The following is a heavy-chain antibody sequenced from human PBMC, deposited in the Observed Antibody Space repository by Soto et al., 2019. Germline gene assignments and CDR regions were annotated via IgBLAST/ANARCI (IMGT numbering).Heavy chain of an antibody. J-gene: IGHJ4*02. CDR3: ARDYGHDCSGGNCYFYF. D-gene: IGHD2-15*01. CDR2: IIPLFGTA. Sequence: QVQLVQSGAEVKKPGSSVKVSCKASGGTFSRYGINWVRQAPGHGLEWMGGIIPLFGTANYAQKFQGRVTITADKSTSTAHMELRSLRSEDTAVYYCARDYGHDCSGGNCYFYFWGQGTLVTVSS. V-gene: IGHV1-69*06. CDR1: GGTFSRYG.